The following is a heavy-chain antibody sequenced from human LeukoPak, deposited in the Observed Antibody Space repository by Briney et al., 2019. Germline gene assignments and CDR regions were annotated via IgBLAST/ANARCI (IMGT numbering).Heavy chain of an antibody. J-gene: IGHJ3*02. CDR1: GFTFSDYN. CDR3: ARDRSVQDAFDI. Sequence: GGSLRLSCAASGFTFSDYNMNWVRQVPGKGLEWVSYISSSSSTIYYADSVKGRFTISRDNAKNSLYLQMNSLRAEDTAVYYCARDRSVQDAFDIWGQGTMVTVSS. D-gene: IGHD1-26*01. V-gene: IGHV3-48*01. CDR2: ISSSSSTI.